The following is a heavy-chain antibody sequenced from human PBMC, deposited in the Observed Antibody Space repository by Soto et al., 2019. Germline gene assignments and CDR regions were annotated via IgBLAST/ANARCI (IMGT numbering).Heavy chain of an antibody. Sequence: GGSLRLSCAASGFTFSSYAMAWVRQPPGKGLEWVSFISGSGGSTYNADSVKGRFTISRDNSKNIVFLQMNSLRAEDTAVYYCAKDRLRDGSSRQGFDYWGQGTLVTVSS. CDR1: GFTFSSYA. CDR3: AKDRLRDGSSRQGFDY. V-gene: IGHV3-23*01. J-gene: IGHJ4*02. D-gene: IGHD6-6*01. CDR2: ISGSGGST.